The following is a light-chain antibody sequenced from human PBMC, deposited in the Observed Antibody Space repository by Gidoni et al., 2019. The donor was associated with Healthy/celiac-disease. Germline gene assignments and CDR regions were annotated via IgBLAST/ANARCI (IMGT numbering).Light chain of an antibody. J-gene: IGKJ2*01. CDR3: QQYGSSPPYT. V-gene: IGKV3-20*01. CDR2: GAS. CDR1: QSVSSSY. Sequence: ELVLTQSPGTLSLSPGERATLSCRASQSVSSSYLAWYQQKPGQAPRLPSDGASSRATGIPDRFSGSGSGTDFTLTISRLEPEDFAVYYCQQYGSSPPYTFGQGTKLEIK.